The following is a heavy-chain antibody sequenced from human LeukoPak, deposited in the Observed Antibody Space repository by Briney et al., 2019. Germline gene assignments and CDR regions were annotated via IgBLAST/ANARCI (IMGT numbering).Heavy chain of an antibody. CDR3: ARDYYDSEGYYGMDV. J-gene: IGHJ6*02. CDR2: IRYDGAET. CDR1: GFTFSNYG. D-gene: IGHD3-22*01. V-gene: IGHV3-30*02. Sequence: GGSLRLSCAASGFTFSNYGMHWVRQAPGKGLEWVTSIRYDGAETYYADSVKGRFTISRDNSKNTLYLQMDSLRPEDTAVYYCARDYYDSEGYYGMDVWGQGTTVTVSS.